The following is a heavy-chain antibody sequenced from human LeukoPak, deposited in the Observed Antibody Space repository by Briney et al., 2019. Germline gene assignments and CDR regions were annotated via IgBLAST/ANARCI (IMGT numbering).Heavy chain of an antibody. V-gene: IGHV3-23*01. D-gene: IGHD1-1*01. CDR2: ISGSGGST. Sequence: PGGSLRLSCAASGFTFSSYGMSWVRQAPGKGLEWVSAISGSGGSTYYADSVKGRFTISRDNSKNTLYLQMNSLRAEDTAVYYCAKVWTTGTAAEDAFDIWGQGTMVTVSS. J-gene: IGHJ3*02. CDR3: AKVWTTGTAAEDAFDI. CDR1: GFTFSSYG.